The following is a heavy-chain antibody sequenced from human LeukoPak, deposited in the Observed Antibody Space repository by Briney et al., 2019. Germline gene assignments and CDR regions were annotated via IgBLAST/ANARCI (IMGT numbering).Heavy chain of an antibody. CDR2: IFYSGST. Sequence: SETLSLTCTVSSGSISTSNYYWGWVRQPPGKALEWIGNIFYSGSTYYSPSLKSRVTISVDTSKNQFSLKLSSVTAADTAVYYCARGGGMATLLSHRTTNYYFDYWGQGTLVTVSS. D-gene: IGHD5-24*01. J-gene: IGHJ4*02. V-gene: IGHV4-39*07. CDR1: SGSISTSNYY. CDR3: ARGGGMATLLSHRTTNYYFDY.